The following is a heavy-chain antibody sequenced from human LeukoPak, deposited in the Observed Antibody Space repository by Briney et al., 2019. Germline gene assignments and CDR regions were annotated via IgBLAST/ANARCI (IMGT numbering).Heavy chain of an antibody. Sequence: ASVKVSCKASGYTFTSYAMHWVRQAPGQRLEWMGWINAGNGNTKYSQKFQGRVTITRDTSASTAYMELSSLRSEDTAVYYCAREGGGYCSSTSCYAAGFDPWGQGTLVTVSS. CDR2: INAGNGNT. V-gene: IGHV1-3*01. D-gene: IGHD2-2*01. CDR3: AREGGGYCSSTSCYAAGFDP. J-gene: IGHJ5*02. CDR1: GYTFTSYA.